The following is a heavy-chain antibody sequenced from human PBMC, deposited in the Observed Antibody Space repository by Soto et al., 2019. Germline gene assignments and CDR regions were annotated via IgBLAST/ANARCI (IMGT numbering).Heavy chain of an antibody. CDR2: ISSSSSYI. J-gene: IGHJ4*02. Sequence: PGGSLRLSCPASGFTFSSYSMNWVRQAPGKGLEWVSSISSSSSYIYYADSVKGRFTISRDNAKNSLYLQMNSLRAEDTAVYYCARAPRGYSSSSADYWGQGTLVTVSS. V-gene: IGHV3-21*01. CDR3: ARAPRGYSSSSADY. CDR1: GFTFSSYS. D-gene: IGHD6-6*01.